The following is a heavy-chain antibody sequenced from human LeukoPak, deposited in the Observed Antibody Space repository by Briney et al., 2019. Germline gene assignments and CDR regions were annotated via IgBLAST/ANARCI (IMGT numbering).Heavy chain of an antibody. J-gene: IGHJ4*02. Sequence: GGSLRLSCAGSGFAFSEYWMHWARQTPDKGLMWVSRINDGGTYTAYADSVKGRFAVSRDNAENTLYLQMDSLTVEDTGLYYCVREIKIMGFRAFDYWGQGTPVTVSS. D-gene: IGHD3-10*01. CDR1: GFAFSEYW. V-gene: IGHV3-74*01. CDR3: VREIKIMGFRAFDY. CDR2: INDGGTYT.